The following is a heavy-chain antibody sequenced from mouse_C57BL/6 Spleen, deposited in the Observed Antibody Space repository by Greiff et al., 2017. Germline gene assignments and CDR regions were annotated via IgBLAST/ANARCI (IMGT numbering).Heavy chain of an antibody. V-gene: IGHV5-4*01. J-gene: IGHJ1*03. CDR3: ARDPGIYYGNTGYFDV. CDR1: GFTFSSYA. D-gene: IGHD2-1*01. CDR2: ISDGGSYT. Sequence: EVKLVESGGGLVKPGGSLKLSCAASGFTFSSYAMSWVRQTPEKRLEWVATISDGGSYTYYPDNVKGRFTISRDNAKNNLYLQMSHLKSEDTAMYYCARDPGIYYGNTGYFDVWGTGTTVTVSS.